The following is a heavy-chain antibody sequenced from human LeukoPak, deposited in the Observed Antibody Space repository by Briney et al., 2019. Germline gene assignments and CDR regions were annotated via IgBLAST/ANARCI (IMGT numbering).Heavy chain of an antibody. CDR2: INWNGGST. CDR1: GFTFDDYG. J-gene: IGHJ3*02. D-gene: IGHD3-10*01. Sequence: GGSLRLSCAASGFTFDDYGMSWVRQAPGKGLEWASGINWNGGSTGYADSVKGRFTISRDNAKNSLYLQMNSLRAEDTALYYCARGPPYYYGSGSSLRGAFDIWGQGTMVTVSS. V-gene: IGHV3-20*04. CDR3: ARGPPYYYGSGSSLRGAFDI.